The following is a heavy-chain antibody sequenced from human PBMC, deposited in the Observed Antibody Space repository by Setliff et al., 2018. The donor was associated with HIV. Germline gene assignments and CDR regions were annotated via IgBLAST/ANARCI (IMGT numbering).Heavy chain of an antibody. V-gene: IGHV1-18*01. CDR3: ARVPVSNYYYYMDV. J-gene: IGHJ6*03. Sequence: ASVKVSCKASGYTFINYHITWVRQAPGQGPEWVGSISASSVNTNYTQGRVTMTTDISTSTAYMELRSLRSADSAVYYCARVPVSNYYYYMDVWGKGTTVTVSS. CDR1: GYTFINYH. CDR2: ISASSVNT.